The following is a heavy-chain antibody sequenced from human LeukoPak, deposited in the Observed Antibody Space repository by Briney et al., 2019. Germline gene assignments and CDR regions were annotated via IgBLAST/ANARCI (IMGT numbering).Heavy chain of an antibody. D-gene: IGHD1-26*01. CDR2: IYSGGST. Sequence: PGGSLRLSCAPSGFTFNTYAMTWVRQAPGKGLEWVSVIYSGGSTYYADSVKGRFTISRDNSKNTLYLQMNSLRAEDTAVYYCARDKIVGATTPRDAFDIWGQGTMVTVSS. CDR1: GFTFNTYA. CDR3: ARDKIVGATTPRDAFDI. J-gene: IGHJ3*02. V-gene: IGHV3-66*02.